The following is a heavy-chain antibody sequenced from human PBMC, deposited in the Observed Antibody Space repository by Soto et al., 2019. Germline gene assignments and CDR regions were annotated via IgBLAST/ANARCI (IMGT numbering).Heavy chain of an antibody. CDR3: ARLVFNYDFLSGYYNVHHYYGIDV. CDR1: GYSFTSYW. V-gene: IGHV5-51*01. D-gene: IGHD3-3*01. Sequence: GESLKISCKGSGYSFTSYWIGWVRQMPGKSLKWKKNTYLGDSDTSYSPSFQGQVTISADKSINSVYLQWSCLKASDTATYYCARLVFNYDFLSGYYNVHHYYGIDVWGQGTTVTVSS. J-gene: IGHJ6*02. CDR2: TYLGDSDT.